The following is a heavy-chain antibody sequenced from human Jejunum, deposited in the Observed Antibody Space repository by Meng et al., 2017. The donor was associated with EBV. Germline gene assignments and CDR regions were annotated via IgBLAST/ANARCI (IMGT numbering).Heavy chain of an antibody. CDR2: THYSETS. J-gene: IGHJ5*02. D-gene: IGHD1-26*01. CDR1: GDSVRSYY. CDR3: TRGSTGAFNA. Sequence: QLRLQESGPGLVKPWDXLSLTCTVTGDSVRSYYWSWIRQSPEKGLEWIGYTHYSETSIYSPSLMSRATISVDTSNSQFFLKLNSVTAADTAIYYCTRGSTGAFNAWGQGILVTVSS. V-gene: IGHV4-59*02.